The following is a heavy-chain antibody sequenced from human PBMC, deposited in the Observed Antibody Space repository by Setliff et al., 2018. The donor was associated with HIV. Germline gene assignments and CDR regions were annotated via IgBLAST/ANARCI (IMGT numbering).Heavy chain of an antibody. Sequence: GASVKVSCKASGYTFTGYYMHWVRQAPGQGLEWMGWINPNNGGTNYAQKFQGRVTITRDTSASTAYMELSSLRSEDTAVYYCARSSDVLQFLEWLDTRFDPWGQGTLVTVSS. CDR1: GYTFTGYY. D-gene: IGHD3-3*01. V-gene: IGHV1-2*02. CDR2: INPNNGGT. CDR3: ARSSDVLQFLEWLDTRFDP. J-gene: IGHJ5*02.